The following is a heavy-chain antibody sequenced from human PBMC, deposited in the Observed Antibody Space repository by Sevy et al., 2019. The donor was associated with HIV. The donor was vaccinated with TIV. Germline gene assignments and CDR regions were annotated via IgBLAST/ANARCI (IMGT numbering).Heavy chain of an antibody. D-gene: IGHD2-21*02. J-gene: IGHJ1*01. CDR2: IYWNDDK. CDR3: AYRPAYCGGDCPNGDFQH. CDR1: GFSLSTSGVG. Sequence: SGPTLVNPTQTLTLTCTFSGFSLSTSGVGVGWIRQPPGKALEWLVLIYWNDDKRYSPSLKSRLTITKDTSKNQVVLTMTNMDPVDTATYYCAYRPAYCGGDCPNGDFQHWGQGTLVTVSS. V-gene: IGHV2-5*01.